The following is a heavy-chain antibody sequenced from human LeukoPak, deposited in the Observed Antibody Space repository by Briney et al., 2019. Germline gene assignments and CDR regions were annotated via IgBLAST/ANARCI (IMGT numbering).Heavy chain of an antibody. CDR3: ARGLSLVGATTH. V-gene: IGHV4-34*01. CDR1: GGSFSGYY. D-gene: IGHD1-26*01. J-gene: IGHJ4*02. CDR2: INHSGST. Sequence: PSETLSLTCAVYGGSFSGYYWSWIRQPPGKGLEWIGEINHSGSTNYNPSLKGRVTISVDTSKNQFSLKLSSVTAADTAVYYCARGLSLVGATTHWGQGTLVTVS.